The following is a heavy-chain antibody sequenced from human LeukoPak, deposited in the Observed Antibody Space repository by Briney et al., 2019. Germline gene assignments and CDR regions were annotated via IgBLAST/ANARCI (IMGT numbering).Heavy chain of an antibody. V-gene: IGHV1-2*02. J-gene: IGHJ6*02. CDR3: ARQRQEYQLLYGMDV. CDR1: GYTFTGYY. CDR2: INPNSGIT. D-gene: IGHD2-2*01. Sequence: GASVKVSCKASGYTFTGYYMHWVRQAPGQGLEWMGWINPNSGITNYAQKFQGRVTMTRDTSISTAYMELSRLRSDGTAVYYCARQRQEYQLLYGMDVWGQGTTVTVSS.